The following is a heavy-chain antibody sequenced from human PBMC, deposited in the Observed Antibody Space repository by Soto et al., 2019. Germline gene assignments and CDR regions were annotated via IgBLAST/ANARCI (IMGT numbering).Heavy chain of an antibody. J-gene: IGHJ4*02. CDR1: GFTFSAYY. Sequence: LRLSCAASGFTFSAYYMGWIRQAPGKGLEWVSYISDSGSLTHYGDSVKGRFTISRDNAKASLYLQMDSLRAEDTAIYYCARALVLGVGALSQWGQGTLVTVSS. D-gene: IGHD1-26*01. CDR2: ISDSGSLT. V-gene: IGHV3-11*01. CDR3: ARALVLGVGALSQ.